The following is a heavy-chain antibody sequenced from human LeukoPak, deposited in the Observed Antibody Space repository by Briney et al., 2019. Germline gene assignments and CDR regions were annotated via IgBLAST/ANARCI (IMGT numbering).Heavy chain of an antibody. CDR2: ISGSGGST. J-gene: IGHJ4*02. V-gene: IGHV3-23*01. CDR3: AKGVEITMIVVVISAFDY. CDR1: GFTFSSYG. D-gene: IGHD3-22*01. Sequence: PGGSLRLSCAASGFTFSSYGMSWVRQAPGKGLEWVSAISGSGGSTYYADSVKGRFTISRDNSKNTLYLQMNSLRAEDTAVYYCAKGVEITMIVVVISAFDYWGQGTLVTVSS.